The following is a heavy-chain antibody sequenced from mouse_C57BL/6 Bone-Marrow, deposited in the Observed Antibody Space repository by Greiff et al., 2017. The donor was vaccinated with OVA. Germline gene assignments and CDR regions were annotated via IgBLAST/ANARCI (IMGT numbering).Heavy chain of an antibody. Sequence: EVKVVESGGGLVKPGGSLKLSCAASGFTFSSYAMSWVRQTPEKRLEWVATISDGGSYTYYPDNVKGRFTISRDNAKNNLYLQISHLKSEDTAMYYCARDRGTGRGFAYWGQGTLVTVSA. V-gene: IGHV5-4*01. D-gene: IGHD4-1*01. CDR1: GFTFSSYA. CDR3: ARDRGTGRGFAY. J-gene: IGHJ3*01. CDR2: ISDGGSYT.